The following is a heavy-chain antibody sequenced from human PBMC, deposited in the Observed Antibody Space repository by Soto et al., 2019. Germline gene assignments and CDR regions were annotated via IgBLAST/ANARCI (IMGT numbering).Heavy chain of an antibody. CDR2: IIPIFGTT. J-gene: IGHJ6*02. CDR1: GGTFSSYA. CDR3: ARVYGGGSYFYYGLDV. V-gene: IGHV1-69*12. Sequence: QVPLVQSGAEVKRPGSSVKVSCKASGGTFSSYALSWVRQAPGQGLEWMGGIIPIFGTTNYAQKFQGRVTMTADGATSTAYMELSGLRSEDTAVYYCARVYGGGSYFYYGLDVWGQGTTVTVSS. D-gene: IGHD3-16*01.